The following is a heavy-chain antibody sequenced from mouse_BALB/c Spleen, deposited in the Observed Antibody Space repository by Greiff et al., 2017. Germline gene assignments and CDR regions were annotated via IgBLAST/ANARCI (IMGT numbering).Heavy chain of an antibody. Sequence: EVQLHQSGPELVKPGASVKMSCKASGYTFTSYVMHWVKQKPGQGLEWIGYINPYNDGTKYNEKFKGKATLTSDKSSSTAYMELSSLTSEDSAVYYCARGSMTTATVWAYWGQGTLVTVSA. J-gene: IGHJ3*01. D-gene: IGHD1-2*01. CDR1: GYTFTSYV. V-gene: IGHV1-14*01. CDR3: ARGSMTTATVWAY. CDR2: INPYNDGT.